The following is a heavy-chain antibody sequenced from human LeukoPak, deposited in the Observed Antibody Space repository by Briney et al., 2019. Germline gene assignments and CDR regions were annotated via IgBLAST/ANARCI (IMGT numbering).Heavy chain of an antibody. Sequence: SETPSLTCTVSGGSISSYYWSWIRQAPGKGLEWIGYIYYSGSINYNPSLKSRVTISVDTSKNQFSLKVRSVTAADTAMYYCARRVAATGSFDYWGQGILVAVSS. CDR1: GGSISSYY. V-gene: IGHV4-59*08. J-gene: IGHJ4*02. CDR3: ARRVAATGSFDY. D-gene: IGHD6-13*01. CDR2: IYYSGSI.